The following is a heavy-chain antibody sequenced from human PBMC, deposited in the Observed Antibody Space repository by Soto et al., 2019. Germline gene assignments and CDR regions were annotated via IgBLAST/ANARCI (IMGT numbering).Heavy chain of an antibody. CDR3: AKRKWDYTGSAFDL. D-gene: IGHD1-1*01. J-gene: IGHJ3*01. CDR2: ISGSGGST. CDR1: GGIFSDYA. Sequence: PGGSLRLSCGVSGGIFSDYAMRWVRQAPGKGLEWVSGISGSGGSTYYAASVKGRFTISRDNSNNTLFLQMSGLRADDAAVYYSAKRKWDYTGSAFDLWGQGTMVTVSS. V-gene: IGHV3-23*01.